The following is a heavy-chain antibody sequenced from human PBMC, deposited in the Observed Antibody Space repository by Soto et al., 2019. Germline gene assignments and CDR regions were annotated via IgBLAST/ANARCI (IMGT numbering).Heavy chain of an antibody. D-gene: IGHD3-10*01. Sequence: WSLRLSCAASGFTFSSYAMHWVRQAPGKGLEWVAVISYDGSNKYYADSVKGRFTISRDNSKNTLYLQMNSLRAEDTAVYYCAREEHGLLWFGDLPDWGQGTLVTVSS. V-gene: IGHV3-30-3*01. CDR3: AREEHGLLWFGDLPD. CDR1: GFTFSSYA. J-gene: IGHJ4*02. CDR2: ISYDGSNK.